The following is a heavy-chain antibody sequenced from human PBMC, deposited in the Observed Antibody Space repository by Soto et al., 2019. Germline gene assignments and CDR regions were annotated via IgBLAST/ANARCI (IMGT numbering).Heavy chain of an antibody. D-gene: IGHD6-13*01. CDR2: ISYDGSNK. Sequence: QVQLVESGGGVVQPGRSLRLSCAASGFTFSSYGMHWVRQAPGKGLEWVAVISYDGSNKYYSDSVKGRFTISRDNSKNTLDLQMNSLISEDTAVYYCAKDRLAARDYWRQGTLVTVAT. CDR1: GFTFSSYG. V-gene: IGHV3-30*18. CDR3: AKDRLAARDY. J-gene: IGHJ4*02.